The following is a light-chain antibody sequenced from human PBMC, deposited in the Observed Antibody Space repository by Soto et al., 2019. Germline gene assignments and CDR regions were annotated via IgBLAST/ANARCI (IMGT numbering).Light chain of an antibody. CDR3: QQRSNWPSLT. CDR2: GAS. Sequence: DIVMTQSPASLSVSPGERAPLSCRASQSVSSNVAWYQQTPAQAPRLLIYGASTRATDIPARFSGSGSETDFTPTISSLEPEDSAVYYCQQRSNWPSLTFGGGTKVDIK. J-gene: IGKJ4*01. V-gene: IGKV3-15*01. CDR1: QSVSSN.